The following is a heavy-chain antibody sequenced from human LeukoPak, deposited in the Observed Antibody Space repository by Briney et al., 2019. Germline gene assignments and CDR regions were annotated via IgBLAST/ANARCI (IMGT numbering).Heavy chain of an antibody. Sequence: GGSLSLSCAASGFTFSSYAMSWVRQAPGKGLEWVSAISGSGGSTYYADSVKGRFTISRDNSKNTLYLQMNSLRAEDTAVYYCAKISKTVWFGELLNWFDPWGQGTLVTVSS. J-gene: IGHJ5*02. V-gene: IGHV3-23*01. CDR3: AKISKTVWFGELLNWFDP. D-gene: IGHD3-10*01. CDR1: GFTFSSYA. CDR2: ISGSGGST.